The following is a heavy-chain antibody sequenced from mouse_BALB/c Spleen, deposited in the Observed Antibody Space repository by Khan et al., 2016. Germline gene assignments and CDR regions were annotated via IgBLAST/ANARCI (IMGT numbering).Heavy chain of an antibody. D-gene: IGHD2-10*02. Sequence: VQLQQPGAELVKPGASVKLSCTASGFNIKDTYMHWVKQRPEQGLEWIGRIDPANGNTKYDPKFQGKATITADTSSNTAYLQLSSLTSEDTAVYYCAGEYGNYGEDYFDYWGEGTTLTVSS. J-gene: IGHJ2*01. CDR3: AGEYGNYGEDYFDY. CDR1: GFNIKDTY. V-gene: IGHV14-3*02. CDR2: IDPANGNT.